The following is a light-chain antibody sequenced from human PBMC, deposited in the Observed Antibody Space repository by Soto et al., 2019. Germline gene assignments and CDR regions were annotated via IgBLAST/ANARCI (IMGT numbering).Light chain of an antibody. CDR1: SSDVGGYNY. CDR3: SSFTSAYTFV. Sequence: QSALTQPASVPGSAGQSIAISCTGTSSDVGGYNYVSWYQQHPGKAPKLLLSEVSKRPSGASDRFSGSKSGNTASLTISGLQTQDEADYYCSSFTSAYTFVFGTGTKVTVL. J-gene: IGLJ1*01. CDR2: EVS. V-gene: IGLV2-14*01.